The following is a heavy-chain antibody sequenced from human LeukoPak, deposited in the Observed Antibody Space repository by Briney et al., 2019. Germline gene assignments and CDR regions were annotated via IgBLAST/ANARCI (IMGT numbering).Heavy chain of an antibody. CDR2: IIPIFGTA. CDR1: GGTFSSYA. CDR3: ARGSDYGDYIFDY. V-gene: IGHV1-69*13. J-gene: IGHJ4*02. D-gene: IGHD4-17*01. Sequence: SVKVSCKASGGTFSSYAISWVRPAPGQGLEWMGGIIPIFGTANYAQKFQGRVTITADESTSTAYKELSSLRSEDTAVYYCARGSDYGDYIFDYWGQGTLVTVSS.